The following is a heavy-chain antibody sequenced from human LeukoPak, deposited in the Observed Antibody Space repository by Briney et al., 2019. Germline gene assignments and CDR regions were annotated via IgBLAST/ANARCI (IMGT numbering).Heavy chain of an antibody. D-gene: IGHD2-2*01. CDR3: AKVILDQGGPYCSSTSCYGGVDY. J-gene: IGHJ4*02. CDR2: ISGSGGST. V-gene: IGHV3-23*01. Sequence: GGSLRLSRAASGFTFSSYAMSWVRQAPGKGLEWVSAISGSGGSTYYADSVKGRFTISRDNSKNTLYLQMNSLRAEDTAVYYCAKVILDQGGPYCSSTSCYGGVDYWGQGTLVTVSS. CDR1: GFTFSSYA.